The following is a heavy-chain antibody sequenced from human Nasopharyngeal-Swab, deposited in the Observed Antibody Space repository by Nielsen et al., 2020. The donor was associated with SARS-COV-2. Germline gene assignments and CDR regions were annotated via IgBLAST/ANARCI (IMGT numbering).Heavy chain of an antibody. CDR1: GGSFSGYY. J-gene: IGHJ4*02. CDR2: INYSGTT. CDR3: ASGARRGRVPFDY. V-gene: IGHV4-34*01. D-gene: IGHD3-16*01. Sequence: GSLRLSCAVYGGSFSGYYWSWIRQSPGKGLEWIGQINYSGTTNYNPSLKSRVAISVDTSKNQFSLKLNSVTAADTAVYYCASGARRGRVPFDYWGQGTQVTASS.